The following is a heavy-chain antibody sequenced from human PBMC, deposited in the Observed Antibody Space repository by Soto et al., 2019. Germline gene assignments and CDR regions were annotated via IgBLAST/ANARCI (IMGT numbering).Heavy chain of an antibody. CDR1: GGSISSGGYY. D-gene: IGHD3-9*01. J-gene: IGHJ4*02. V-gene: IGHV4-31*03. CDR3: AREGIYYDILTGFDY. Sequence: SETLSLTCTVSGGSISSGGYYWSWIRQHPGKGLEWIGYIYYSGSTYYNPSLKSRVTISVDTSKNQFSLKLSSVTAADTAAYYCAREGIYYDILTGFDYWGQGTLVTVSS. CDR2: IYYSGST.